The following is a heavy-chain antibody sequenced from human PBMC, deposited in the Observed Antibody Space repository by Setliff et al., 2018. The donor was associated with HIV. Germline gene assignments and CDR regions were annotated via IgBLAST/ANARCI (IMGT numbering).Heavy chain of an antibody. CDR3: ARDRDDSSGSYFDY. V-gene: IGHV3-23*01. D-gene: IGHD3-22*01. CDR2: ISASGGST. J-gene: IGHJ4*02. Sequence: GGSLRLSCAASGFSFSNYAMSWVRQAPGKGLEWVSAISASGGSTYYADSVKGRFTISRDNSKNTLYPHMDSLRAEDTAVYYCARDRDDSSGSYFDYWGQGTLVTVSS. CDR1: GFSFSNYA.